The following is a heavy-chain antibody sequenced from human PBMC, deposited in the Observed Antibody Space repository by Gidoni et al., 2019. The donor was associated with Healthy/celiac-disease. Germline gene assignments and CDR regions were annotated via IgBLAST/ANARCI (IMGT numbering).Heavy chain of an antibody. V-gene: IGHV1-3*01. Sequence: QRLEWMGWINAGNGNTKYSQKFQGRVTITRDTSASTAYMELSSLRSEDTAVYYCARSRGLAAAGYYFDYWGQGTLITVSS. CDR3: ARSRGLAAAGYYFDY. J-gene: IGHJ4*02. D-gene: IGHD6-13*01. CDR2: INAGNGNT.